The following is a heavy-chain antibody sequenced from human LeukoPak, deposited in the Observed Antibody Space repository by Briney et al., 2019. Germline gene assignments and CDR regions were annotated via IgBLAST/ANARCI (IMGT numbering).Heavy chain of an antibody. CDR2: MNPNSGNT. Sequence: GASVKVSCKASGYTSTGYYMHWVRQAPGQGREWMGWMNPNSGNTGYAQKFQGRVTITRSTSISTAYMELSSLRSEDTAVYYCARGIVPAAKAYFDYWGQGTLVTVSS. J-gene: IGHJ4*02. CDR1: GYTSTGYY. V-gene: IGHV1-8*03. CDR3: ARGIVPAAKAYFDY. D-gene: IGHD2-2*01.